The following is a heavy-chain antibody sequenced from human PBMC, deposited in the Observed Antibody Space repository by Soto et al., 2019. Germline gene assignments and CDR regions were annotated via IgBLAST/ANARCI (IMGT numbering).Heavy chain of an antibody. J-gene: IGHJ6*02. CDR2: IVVGSGNT. CDR1: VFTFTSSA. D-gene: IGHD6-13*01. CDR3: AAAAPIAADGPDSYYYYGMDV. V-gene: IGHV1-58*01. Sequence: SVKVSYKASVFTFTSSALQWVRQARGQRLEWIGWIVVGSGNTNYAQKFQERVTITRDMSTSTAYMELSSLRSEDTAVYYCAAAAPIAADGPDSYYYYGMDVWGQGTTATVSS.